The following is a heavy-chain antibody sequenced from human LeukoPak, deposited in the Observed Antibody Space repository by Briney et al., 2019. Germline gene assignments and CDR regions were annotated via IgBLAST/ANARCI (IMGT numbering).Heavy chain of an antibody. CDR2: ISYDGSNK. CDR1: GFTFSSYA. J-gene: IGHJ5*02. D-gene: IGHD3-10*01. CDR3: ARGQWGVHTNRFDP. Sequence: GGSLRLSCAASGFTFSSYAMHWVRQAPGKGLEWVAVISYDGSNKYYADSVKGRFTISRDNSKNTLYLQMNSLRAEDTAVYYCARGQWGVHTNRFDPWGQGTLVTVSS. V-gene: IGHV3-30*04.